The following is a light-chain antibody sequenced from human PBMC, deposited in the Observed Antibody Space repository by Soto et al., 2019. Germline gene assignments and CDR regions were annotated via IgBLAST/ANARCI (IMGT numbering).Light chain of an antibody. Sequence: EIELTQSPTTLSLSPGERATLSCRASQSVSNYLAWYQQKPGQAPRLLIYDASNRATGIPARFSGSGSGTDFTLTISSLEPADFAVYYCQQHSNWVTFGGGTRVEIK. CDR1: QSVSNY. J-gene: IGKJ4*01. CDR3: QQHSNWVT. CDR2: DAS. V-gene: IGKV3-11*01.